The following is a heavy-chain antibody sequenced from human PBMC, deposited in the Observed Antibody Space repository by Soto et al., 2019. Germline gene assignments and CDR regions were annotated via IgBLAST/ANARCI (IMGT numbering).Heavy chain of an antibody. V-gene: IGHV1-18*01. CDR1: GYTFTSDC. CDR3: ARVEMATNDPAGDY. CDR2: ISAYNGNT. Sequence: ASLKVSSTASGYTFTSDCISCVRQSPGQGLEWMGWISAYNGNTNYAQKLQGRVTMTTDTSTSTAYMELRSLRSDDTAVYYCARVEMATNDPAGDYWGQGTLVTVSS. D-gene: IGHD5-12*01. J-gene: IGHJ4*02.